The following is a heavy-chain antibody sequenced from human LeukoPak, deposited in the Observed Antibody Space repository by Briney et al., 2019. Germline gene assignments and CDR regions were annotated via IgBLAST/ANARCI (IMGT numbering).Heavy chain of an antibody. CDR2: IKQDGSEK. CDR1: GFTFSSYW. V-gene: IGHV3-7*01. Sequence: GGSLRLSCAASGFTFSSYWMSWVREAPGKGRECVANIKQDGSEKYYVDSVKGRFTISRDNAKNSLYLQINSPRAEDTAVYYCARGLFDYWGQGTLVTVSS. J-gene: IGHJ4*02. CDR3: ARGLFDY.